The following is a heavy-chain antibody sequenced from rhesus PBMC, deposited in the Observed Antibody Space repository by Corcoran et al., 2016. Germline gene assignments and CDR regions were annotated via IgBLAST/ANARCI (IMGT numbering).Heavy chain of an antibody. CDR1: GFSLRTSGMG. CDR3: ARVDYYDSGYYTDNSLDV. CDR2: IYWDDDK. D-gene: IGHD3-28*01. Sequence: QVTLKESGPALVKPTQTSTLTCTFSGFSLRTSGMGVGWIRHPPRKVLEWLASIYWDDDKYYSTSLKSRLTISKDTSKNQVLLTMTNMDPVDTATYYCARVDYYDSGYYTDNSLDVWGRGVLVTVSS. V-gene: IGHV2S1*01. J-gene: IGHJ5-2*02.